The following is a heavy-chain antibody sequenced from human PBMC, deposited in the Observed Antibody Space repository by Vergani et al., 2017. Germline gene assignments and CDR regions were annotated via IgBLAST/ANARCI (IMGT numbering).Heavy chain of an antibody. V-gene: IGHV4-38-2*02. CDR2: IHNRGKT. Sequence: QVRLEESGPGLVKPSETLSLTCSVSGYSIGSGFYWAWIRQSPGGGLQWLTSIHNRGKTYHNPSLKSRVSVSLDTSKNHFSLNLTSVNATDTAVYYCARGSRAPCYSGPDSWGQGTRVTVSS. J-gene: IGHJ4*02. CDR3: ARGSRAPCYSGPDS. CDR1: GYSIGSGFY. D-gene: IGHD1-26*01.